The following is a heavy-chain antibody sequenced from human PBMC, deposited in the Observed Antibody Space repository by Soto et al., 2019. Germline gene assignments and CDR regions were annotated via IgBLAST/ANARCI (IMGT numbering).Heavy chain of an antibody. CDR3: TRSLRGCSYADS. V-gene: IGHV3-74*01. J-gene: IGHJ4*02. Sequence: EVQLEESGGILVQPGGSLRLSCATSGFTFSTYWMHWVRQAPGKGLVWVSRINGDGSDTVYADSGKGRFTIFRDNAKNPRDLKMATLRAGDTALYYCTRSLRGCSYADSWGRGTLVTVSS. CDR2: INGDGSDT. D-gene: IGHD2-2*01. CDR1: GFTFSTYW.